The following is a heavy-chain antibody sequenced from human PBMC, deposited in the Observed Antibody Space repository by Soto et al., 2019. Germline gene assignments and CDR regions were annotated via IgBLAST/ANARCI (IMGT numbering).Heavy chain of an antibody. CDR1: GFTFSSYG. CDR3: AKDEVYSYGSIFDY. D-gene: IGHD5-18*01. Sequence: GGSLRLSCAASGFTFSSYGMHWVRQAPGKGLEWVAVISYDGSNKYYADSVKGRFTISRDNSKNTLYLQMNSLRAEDTAVYYCAKDEVYSYGSIFDYWGQATLVTVSS. V-gene: IGHV3-30*18. CDR2: ISYDGSNK. J-gene: IGHJ4*02.